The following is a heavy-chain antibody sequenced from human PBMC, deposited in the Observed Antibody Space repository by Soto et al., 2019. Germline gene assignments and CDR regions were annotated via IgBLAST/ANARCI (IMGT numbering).Heavy chain of an antibody. D-gene: IGHD3-22*01. CDR3: ASGSAYYYDSSGLDFDY. CDR1: GFTFSSYA. CDR2: ISYDGSNK. V-gene: IGHV3-30-3*01. Sequence: QVQLVESGGGVVQPGRSLRLSCAASGFTFSSYAMHWVRQAPGKGLEWVAVISYDGSNKYYADSVKGRFTISRDNSKNXXYLQMNSLRAEDTAVYYCASGSAYYYDSSGLDFDYWGQGTLVTVSS. J-gene: IGHJ4*02.